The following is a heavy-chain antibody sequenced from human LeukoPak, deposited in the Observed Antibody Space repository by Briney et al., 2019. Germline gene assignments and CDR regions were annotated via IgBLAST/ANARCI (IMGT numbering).Heavy chain of an antibody. CDR1: GFTFSSYA. J-gene: IGHJ5*02. D-gene: IGHD2-15*01. V-gene: IGHV3-23*01. CDR2: ISGSGGGT. Sequence: GGSLRLSCAASGFTFSSYAMSWVRQAPGKGLERVSAISGSGGGTYYADSVKGRFTISRDNSKNTLYLQMNSLRAEDTAVYYCAKDPPSGKENNWFDPWGQGTLVTVSS. CDR3: AKDPPSGKENNWFDP.